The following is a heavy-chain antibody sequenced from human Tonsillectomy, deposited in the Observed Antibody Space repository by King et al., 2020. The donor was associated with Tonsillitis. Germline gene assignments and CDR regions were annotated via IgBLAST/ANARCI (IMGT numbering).Heavy chain of an antibody. Sequence: VQLVESGGGVVQPGRSLRLSCAASGFTFSSYGMPWVRQAPGKGLEWVAVISYDGSNKYYADSVKGRFTISRHNSKNTLYLQMNTLRAEDTAVYYCAKDTNRHSSGRRYFYYWGQGTLVTVSS. D-gene: IGHD6-19*01. CDR2: ISYDGSNK. CDR1: GFTFSSYG. V-gene: IGHV3-30*18. J-gene: IGHJ4*02. CDR3: AKDTNRHSSGRRYFYY.